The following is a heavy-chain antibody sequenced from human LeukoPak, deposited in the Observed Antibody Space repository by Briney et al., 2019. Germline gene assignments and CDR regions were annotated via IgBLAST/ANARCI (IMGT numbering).Heavy chain of an antibody. Sequence: ASAKVSCKASGYTFTSYAIHWVRQAPGQRLEWMGWINGGNGNTKYSQRFQGRVTFTRDTSASTAYMELRSLRSDDTAVYYCARIGSSWYRDAFDIWGQGTMVTVSS. CDR1: GYTFTSYA. V-gene: IGHV1-3*01. CDR3: ARIGSSWYRDAFDI. J-gene: IGHJ3*02. CDR2: INGGNGNT. D-gene: IGHD6-13*01.